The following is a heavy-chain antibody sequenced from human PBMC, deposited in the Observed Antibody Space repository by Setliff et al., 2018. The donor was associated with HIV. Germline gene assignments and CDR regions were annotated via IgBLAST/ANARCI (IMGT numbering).Heavy chain of an antibody. Sequence: SETLSLTCTVSGGSISSHYWSWIRLPPGKGLEWIGTIYYNGNTNYNPSLKSRVAISVDTSKNLFSLMMNSVTPADTAVYYCARGTENFWSGYIRWGQGTLVTVS. J-gene: IGHJ4*02. CDR3: ARGTENFWSGYIR. CDR2: IYYNGNT. V-gene: IGHV4-59*11. CDR1: GGSISSHY. D-gene: IGHD3-3*01.